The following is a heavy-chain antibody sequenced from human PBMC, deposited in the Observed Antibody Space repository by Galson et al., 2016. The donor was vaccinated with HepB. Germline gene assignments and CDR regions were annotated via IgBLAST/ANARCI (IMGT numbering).Heavy chain of an antibody. V-gene: IGHV1-46*02. Sequence: SVKVSCKALDVNIDTYRVHWVRQAPGQGLEWMGVINPRSGGTIYTEKFEDRVTITRDSSTSSVFLDLNSLHSDGTAVYYCETQSPLSDYGGLPGSYWGQGTLVIVSS. D-gene: IGHD4/OR15-4a*01. J-gene: IGHJ4*02. CDR3: ETQSPLSDYGGLPGSY. CDR1: DVNIDTYR. CDR2: INPRSGGT.